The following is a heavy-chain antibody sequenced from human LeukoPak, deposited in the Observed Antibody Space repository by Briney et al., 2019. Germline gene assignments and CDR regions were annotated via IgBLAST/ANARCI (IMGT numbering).Heavy chain of an antibody. V-gene: IGHV1-46*01. CDR3: ARERVRGDDSSGYYYDRFDY. Sequence: ASVKVSCKASGYTFTSYYMHWVRQAPGQGPEWMGIINPSGGSTSYAQKFQGRVTMTRDTSTSTVYMELSSLRSEDTAVYYCARERVRGDDSSGYYYDRFDYWGQGTLVTVSS. CDR1: GYTFTSYY. D-gene: IGHD3-22*01. CDR2: INPSGGST. J-gene: IGHJ4*02.